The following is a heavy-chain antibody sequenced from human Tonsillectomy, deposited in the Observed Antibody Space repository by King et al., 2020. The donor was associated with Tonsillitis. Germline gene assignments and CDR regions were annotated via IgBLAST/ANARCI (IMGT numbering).Heavy chain of an antibody. CDR3: ARLEY. Sequence: VQLVESGGGVVQPGRSLRLSCATSGFTFTNHGMHWVRKAPGKGLEWVAALSSAGTNEYYADSVKGRFTISRDTSKNTLYLQMHSLRAEDTAVYYCARLEYWGRGTLVTVSS. CDR1: GFTFTNHG. V-gene: IGHV3-33*05. CDR2: LSSAGTNE. J-gene: IGHJ4*02.